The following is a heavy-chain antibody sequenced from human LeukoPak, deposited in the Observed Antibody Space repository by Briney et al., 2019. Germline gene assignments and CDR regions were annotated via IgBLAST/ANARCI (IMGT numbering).Heavy chain of an antibody. CDR3: AKVQIWLADYYYFDY. CDR2: IRYDGNNE. D-gene: IGHD5-24*01. J-gene: IGHJ4*02. Sequence: GGSLRLSCAASGFSFSNYGMTGVRQVQAKGLGGVAFIRYDGNNEYYADSVKGRFTVSRDNSKNTLSLQMNSLRAEDTGVYYCAKVQIWLADYYYFDYWGQGALVTVSS. CDR1: GFSFSNYG. V-gene: IGHV3-30*02.